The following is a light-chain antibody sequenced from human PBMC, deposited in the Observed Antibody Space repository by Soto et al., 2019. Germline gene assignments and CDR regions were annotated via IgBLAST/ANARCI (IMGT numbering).Light chain of an antibody. CDR1: QSVRSY. V-gene: IGKV3-11*01. CDR2: DAS. J-gene: IGKJ3*01. Sequence: IVLTQSPATLSLSPGERATLSCRASQSVRSYLAWYQQKPGQVPRLLSYDASKRATGILARFSGSGSGTDFTLTISSLEPEDFAVYYCPQCSILHFTVGTGNKVDIK. CDR3: PQCSILHFT.